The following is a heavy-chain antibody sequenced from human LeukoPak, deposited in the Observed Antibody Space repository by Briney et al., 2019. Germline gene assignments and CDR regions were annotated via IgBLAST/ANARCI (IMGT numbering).Heavy chain of an antibody. V-gene: IGHV4-34*01. D-gene: IGHD3-22*01. J-gene: IGHJ5*02. CDR1: GGSFSGYY. CDR2: INHSGST. Sequence: PSETLSLTCVVYGGSFSGYYWSWIRQPPGKGQEWIGEINHSGSTNYNPSLKSRVTISVDTSKNQFSPKLSSVTAADTAVYYCARAYLTYYYDSSGYLDWYDPWGQGTLVTVSS. CDR3: ARAYLTYYYDSSGYLDWYDP.